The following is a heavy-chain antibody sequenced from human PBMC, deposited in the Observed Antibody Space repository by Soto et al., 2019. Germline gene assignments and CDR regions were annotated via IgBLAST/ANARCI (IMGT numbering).Heavy chain of an antibody. D-gene: IGHD3-22*01. Sequence: EVQLLESGGDLIQPGGSLRLSCAASGFTFNIYAMTWVRQAPGMGLEWVSAISRYGDFTYYADSVEGRFTISRDNSKNTLYLQMNSLRAEDTAVYYCAKYRYLDHDSRGYLFDNWGQGTLVTVSS. CDR2: ISRYGDFT. CDR3: AKYRYLDHDSRGYLFDN. CDR1: GFTFNIYA. J-gene: IGHJ4*02. V-gene: IGHV3-23*01.